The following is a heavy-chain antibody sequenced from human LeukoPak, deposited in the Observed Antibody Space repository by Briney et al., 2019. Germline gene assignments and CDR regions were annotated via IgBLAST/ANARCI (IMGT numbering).Heavy chain of an antibody. CDR3: ARGLVLATDDAFDI. V-gene: IGHV4-59*01. CDR2: VYDNDIS. CDR1: GASIRSYF. D-gene: IGHD5-12*01. Sequence: SETLSLTCSVSGASIRSYFWSWIRQSPGKGLEWIGYVYDNDISNFNPPLESRVTILLDRSKSQFSLKLRSVTAADTAVYYCARGLVLATDDAFDIWGPGTMVTVSS. J-gene: IGHJ3*02.